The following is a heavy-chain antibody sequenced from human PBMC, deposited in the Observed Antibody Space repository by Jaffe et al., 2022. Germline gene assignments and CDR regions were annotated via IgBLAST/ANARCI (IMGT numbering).Heavy chain of an antibody. Sequence: QITLKESSPTLVTPTQTLTLTCTFSGFSLSAGGVGVAWIRQPPGKALEWLALVYWNDGKRYNPSLKTRVTITKDTSTNQVVLTMTNMDPVDTATYYCAHTGDSNIGIYFDYWGQGTLVTVSS. V-gene: IGHV2-5*01. CDR3: AHTGDSNIGIYFDY. D-gene: IGHD1-26*01. J-gene: IGHJ4*02. CDR1: GFSLSAGGVG. CDR2: VYWNDGK.